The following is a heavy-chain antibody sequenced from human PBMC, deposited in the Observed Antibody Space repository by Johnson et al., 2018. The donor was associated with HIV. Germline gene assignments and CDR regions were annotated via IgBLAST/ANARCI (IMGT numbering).Heavy chain of an antibody. CDR2: IRSKANSYAT. J-gene: IGHJ3*02. Sequence: EQLVESGGGLVKPGGSLRLSCAASGFTFSGSAMHWVRQASGKGLEWVGRIRSKANSYATAYAASVKGRFTISRDDSKNTAYLQMNSLKTEDTAVYYCTTDPGSWVVSAYSHAFDIWGQGTMVTVSS. CDR3: TTDPGSWVVSAYSHAFDI. CDR1: GFTFSGSA. D-gene: IGHD2-21*01. V-gene: IGHV3-73*01.